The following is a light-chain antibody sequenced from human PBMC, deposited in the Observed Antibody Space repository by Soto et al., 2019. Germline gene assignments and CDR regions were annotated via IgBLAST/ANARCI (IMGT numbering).Light chain of an antibody. V-gene: IGLV2-14*03. CDR1: SSDIGYYDF. CDR3: RSYTTSNTVI. CDR2: NVS. Sequence: QSALTQPASVSGSPGQSITISCTGTSSDIGYYDFVSWYQQHPDKAPKVIIYNVSYRPSGVSNRFSGSKSGNTASLTISGLQAEDEGDYYCRSYTTSNTVIIGGGTKVTVL. J-gene: IGLJ2*01.